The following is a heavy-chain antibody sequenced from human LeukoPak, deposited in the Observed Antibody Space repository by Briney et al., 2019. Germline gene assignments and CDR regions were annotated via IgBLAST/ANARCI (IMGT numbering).Heavy chain of an antibody. CDR1: GYTFTSYG. Sequence: ASVKVSCKASGYTFTSYGVSWVRQAPRQGLEWMGWISAYNGNTNYAQKLQGRVTMTTDTSTSTAYMELRSLRSDDTAVYYCAREMCGSTSCYWEPLSYGMDVWGKGTTVTVSS. V-gene: IGHV1-18*04. D-gene: IGHD2-2*01. CDR3: AREMCGSTSCYWEPLSYGMDV. CDR2: ISAYNGNT. J-gene: IGHJ6*04.